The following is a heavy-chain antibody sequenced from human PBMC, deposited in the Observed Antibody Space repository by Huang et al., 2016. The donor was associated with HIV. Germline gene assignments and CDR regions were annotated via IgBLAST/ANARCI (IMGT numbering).Heavy chain of an antibody. V-gene: IGHV1-69*01. CDR2: IIPIFGTP. Sequence: QVQLVQSGAEVKKPGSSVRVYCEAFGGTFSSYAINWVRQAPGQGREWIGGIIPIFGTPNYAQKCQGRVTITADEFTSTAYMELRILRSDDTAVYYCARDRKYDNAWYWFDPWGQGTLVTVSS. CDR1: GGTFSSYA. D-gene: IGHD1-1*01. CDR3: ARDRKYDNAWYWFDP. J-gene: IGHJ5*02.